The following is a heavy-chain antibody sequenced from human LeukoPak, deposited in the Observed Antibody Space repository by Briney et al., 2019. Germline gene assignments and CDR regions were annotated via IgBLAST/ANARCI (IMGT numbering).Heavy chain of an antibody. CDR3: ARQRYSDY. J-gene: IGHJ4*02. Sequence: GGSLRLSCAASGSTFSRYWMTWVRQAPGKGLEWVANIKEDGSENSYVESVKGRFTISRDNAKNSLYLQLNSLRAEDTAVYFCARQRYSDYWGQGTLVTVSS. CDR2: IKEDGSEN. D-gene: IGHD1-1*01. V-gene: IGHV3-7*01. CDR1: GSTFSRYW.